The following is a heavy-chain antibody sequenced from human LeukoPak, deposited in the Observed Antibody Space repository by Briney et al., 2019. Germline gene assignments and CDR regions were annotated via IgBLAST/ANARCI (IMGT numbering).Heavy chain of an antibody. CDR1: GYTFTSYG. V-gene: IGHV1-69*13. D-gene: IGHD6-6*01. CDR3: ARGPARSIAARCFFDY. J-gene: IGHJ4*02. CDR2: IIPIFGTA. Sequence: SVKVSCKASGYTFTSYGISWVRQAPGQGLEWMGGIIPIFGTANYAQKFQGRVTITADESTSTAYMELSSLRSEDTAVYYCARGPARSIAARCFFDYWGQGTLVTVS.